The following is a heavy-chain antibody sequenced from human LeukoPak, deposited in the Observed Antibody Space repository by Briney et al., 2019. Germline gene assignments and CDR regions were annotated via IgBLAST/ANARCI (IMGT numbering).Heavy chain of an antibody. D-gene: IGHD6-19*01. CDR2: TYYRSKWFD. Sequence: SQTLSLTCAISGDSVSSNNAAWNWIRQSPSRGLGWLGRTYYRSKWFDDYAVSVKSRITINPDTSKNQVSLHLNSVTPEDTAVYFCSRTRYSSGGAYYYGLDVWGQGTTVIVSS. V-gene: IGHV6-1*01. CDR3: SRTRYSSGGAYYYGLDV. CDR1: GDSVSSNNAA. J-gene: IGHJ6*02.